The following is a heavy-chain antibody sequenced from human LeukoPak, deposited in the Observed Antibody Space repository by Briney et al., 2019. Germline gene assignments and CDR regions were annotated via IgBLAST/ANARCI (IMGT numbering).Heavy chain of an antibody. CDR2: INQDGSDK. CDR1: GFAFNTYW. Sequence: GGSLRLSCAASGFAFNTYWMTWVRQAPGKGLEWVANINQDGSDKYYVDSVKGRFTFSRDNAKNSLYLQMDSLRAEDTAVYHCARDRRSDGLHFDYWGQGILVTVSS. D-gene: IGHD4-11*01. CDR3: ARDRRSDGLHFDY. J-gene: IGHJ4*02. V-gene: IGHV3-7*01.